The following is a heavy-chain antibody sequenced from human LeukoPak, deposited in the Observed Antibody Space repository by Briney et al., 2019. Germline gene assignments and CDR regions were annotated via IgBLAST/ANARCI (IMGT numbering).Heavy chain of an antibody. J-gene: IGHJ4*02. Sequence: SETLSLTCTVSGGSISSSSYYWGWIRQPPGKGLEWIGSIYYSGSTYYNPSLKSRVTISVDTSKNQFSLKLSSVTAADTAVYYCAANSGYDRGEPLDYWGQETLVTVSS. V-gene: IGHV4-39*01. CDR1: GGSISSSSYY. CDR2: IYYSGST. D-gene: IGHD5-12*01. CDR3: AANSGYDRGEPLDY.